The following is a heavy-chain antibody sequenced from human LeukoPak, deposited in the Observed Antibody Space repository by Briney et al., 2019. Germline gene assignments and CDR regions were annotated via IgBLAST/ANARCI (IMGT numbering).Heavy chain of an antibody. CDR1: GFTFSSYA. Sequence: GGSLRLSCAASGFTFSSYAMSWVRQAPGKGLKWVSAISGSGGSTYYADSVKGRFTISRDNSKNTLYLQMNSLRAEDTAVYYCAKDKRGVVTAMRIYFDYWGQGTLVTVSS. D-gene: IGHD2-21*02. J-gene: IGHJ4*02. CDR2: ISGSGGST. V-gene: IGHV3-23*01. CDR3: AKDKRGVVTAMRIYFDY.